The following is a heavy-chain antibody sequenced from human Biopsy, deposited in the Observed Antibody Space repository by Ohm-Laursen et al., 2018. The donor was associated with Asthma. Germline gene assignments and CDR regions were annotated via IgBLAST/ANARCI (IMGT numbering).Heavy chain of an antibody. Sequence: TQALTLTCSFSGFSLSSSGANVNWIRQPPGKALEWLARIDWEEDKFYSTSLRTRLTISKGSSEDQVVLTMTNMGPVDTATYYCTRHNDYWGPGILVTVSS. J-gene: IGHJ4*02. V-gene: IGHV2-70*04. CDR2: IDWEEDK. D-gene: IGHD1-14*01. CDR3: TRHNDY. CDR1: GFSLSSSGAN.